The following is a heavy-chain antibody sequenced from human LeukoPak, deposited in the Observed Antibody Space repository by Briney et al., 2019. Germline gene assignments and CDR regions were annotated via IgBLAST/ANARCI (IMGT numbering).Heavy chain of an antibody. V-gene: IGHV2-70*11. J-gene: IGHJ4*02. Sequence: GAGPTLVNPTQTLTLTCTFSGFSLSTSAVCVDWIRQPPGKAVVWLARIDWDDDKYYTTSLKTRLTNSQDTSKNQVVLTMTNMDPVDTATYYCARTTGDEIGGRHYFDYWGQGTLVTVSS. CDR3: ARTTGDEIGGRHYFDY. CDR2: IDWDDDK. CDR1: GFSLSTSAVC. D-gene: IGHD7-27*01.